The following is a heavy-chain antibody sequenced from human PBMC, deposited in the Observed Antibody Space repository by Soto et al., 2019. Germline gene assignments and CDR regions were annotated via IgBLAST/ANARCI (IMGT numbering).Heavy chain of an antibody. Sequence: QVQLQESGPGLVKPSETLSLTCTVSGASISSYYWNWIRQSPGKGLEWIGHIYYNGKTKYNPFLERRLTISVDTSKYQFSLELNSGTAADKAVYDCARSAVAVDALREDNWFDPWGQGTLVTVSS. D-gene: IGHD2-8*02. V-gene: IGHV4-59*01. CDR3: ARSAVAVDALREDNWFDP. CDR1: GASISSYY. J-gene: IGHJ5*02. CDR2: IYYNGKT.